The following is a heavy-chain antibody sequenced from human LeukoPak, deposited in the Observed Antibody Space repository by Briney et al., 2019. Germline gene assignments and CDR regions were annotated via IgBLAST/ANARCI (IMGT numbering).Heavy chain of an antibody. CDR1: GGSISSYY. V-gene: IGHV4-4*07. D-gene: IGHD6-6*01. CDR3: ARDHSSLGYYYYMDV. CDR2: IYTSGST. J-gene: IGHJ6*03. Sequence: SETLSLTCTVSGGSISSYYWSWIRQPAGKGLEWIGRIYTSGSTNYNPSLKSRVTISVDRSKNQFSLKLSSVTAADTAVYYCARDHSSLGYYYYMDVWGKGTTVTVSS.